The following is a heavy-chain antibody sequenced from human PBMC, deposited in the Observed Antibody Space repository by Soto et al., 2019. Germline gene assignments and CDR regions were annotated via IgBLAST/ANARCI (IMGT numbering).Heavy chain of an antibody. V-gene: IGHV4-31*03. Sequence: SETLSLTCTVSGGSISSGGYYWSWIRQHPGKGLEWIGYIYYSGSTYYNPSLKSRVTISVDTSKNQFSLKLSSVTAADTAVYYCARECVSQWLATARNGTDVWGQGTTVTVSS. CDR1: GGSISSGGYY. CDR2: IYYSGST. D-gene: IGHD6-19*01. CDR3: ARECVSQWLATARNGTDV. J-gene: IGHJ6*02.